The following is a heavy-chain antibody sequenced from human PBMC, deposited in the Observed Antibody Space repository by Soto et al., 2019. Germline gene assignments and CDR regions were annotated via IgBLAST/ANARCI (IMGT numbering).Heavy chain of an antibody. Sequence: ASVKVSCKASGYTFTGYYMHWVRQAPGQGLEWMGWINPNSGGTNYAQKFQGRVTMTRDTSISTAYMELSRLRSDDTAVYYCARVAAADYYYGMDVWGQGTTVTVSS. CDR3: ARVAAADYYYGMDV. J-gene: IGHJ6*02. D-gene: IGHD6-13*01. CDR1: GYTFTGYY. V-gene: IGHV1-2*02. CDR2: INPNSGGT.